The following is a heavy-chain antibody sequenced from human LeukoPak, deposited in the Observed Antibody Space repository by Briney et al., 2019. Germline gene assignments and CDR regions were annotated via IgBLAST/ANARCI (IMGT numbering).Heavy chain of an antibody. J-gene: IGHJ4*02. Sequence: ASVKVSCKASGYSFTDNYMHWVRQAPGQGLEWMGRINTNSGGTNYAQRFQGRVTMTRDTSISTVYMELRRLRSDDTAVYYCARVDIGYWCQGTLVTVSS. CDR1: GYSFTDNY. CDR2: INTNSGGT. D-gene: IGHD5-12*01. CDR3: ARVDIGY. V-gene: IGHV1-2*06.